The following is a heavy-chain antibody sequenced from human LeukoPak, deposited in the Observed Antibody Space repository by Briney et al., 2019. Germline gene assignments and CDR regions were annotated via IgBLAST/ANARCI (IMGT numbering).Heavy chain of an antibody. J-gene: IGHJ4*02. CDR3: VSPRGFSYGYFDY. Sequence: SETLSLTCTISGGSISSSSAYWGWIRQPPGKGPEWIGSIYYSKNTYYNPSLKSRVTISADTSKNQFSLTLGSVSATDTAVYYCVSPRGFSYGYFDYWGQGTLVTVSS. D-gene: IGHD5-18*01. CDR1: GGSISSSSAY. V-gene: IGHV4-39*01. CDR2: IYYSKNT.